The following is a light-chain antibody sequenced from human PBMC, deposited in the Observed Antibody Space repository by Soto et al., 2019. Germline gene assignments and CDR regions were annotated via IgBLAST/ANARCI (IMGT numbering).Light chain of an antibody. Sequence: EIMLTQSPGTLSLSPGERATLSCRASQSVSGSHLAWYQQKPGQAPRLLIYGASSRATGIPDRFSGSGSGTEFTLTISSLQSEDFAVYYCQQYNNWPPTFGQGTKVDIK. J-gene: IGKJ1*01. CDR3: QQYNNWPPT. CDR1: QSVSGSH. CDR2: GAS. V-gene: IGKV3-20*01.